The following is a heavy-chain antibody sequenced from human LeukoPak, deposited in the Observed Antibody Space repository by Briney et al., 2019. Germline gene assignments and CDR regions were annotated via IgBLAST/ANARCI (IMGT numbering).Heavy chain of an antibody. Sequence: SQTLSLTCAISGDSVSSNSAAWDWIRQSPSRGLEWLGRTYYRSMWYNDYAVSVKSRITINPDTSKNQFSLQLNSVTPEDTAVYYCAREAWDYDILTGYQYSNWFDPWGQGTLVTVSS. CDR2: TYYRSMWYN. CDR1: GDSVSSNSAA. D-gene: IGHD3-9*01. J-gene: IGHJ5*02. V-gene: IGHV6-1*01. CDR3: AREAWDYDILTGYQYSNWFDP.